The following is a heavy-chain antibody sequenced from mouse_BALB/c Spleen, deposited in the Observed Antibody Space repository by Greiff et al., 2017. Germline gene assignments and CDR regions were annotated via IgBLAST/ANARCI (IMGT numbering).Heavy chain of an antibody. V-gene: IGHV10-1*02. J-gene: IGHJ3*01. D-gene: IGHD2-10*02. CDR3: VGEGYGNAWFAY. CDR1: GFTFNTYA. Sequence: EVMLVESGGGLVQPKGSLKLSCAASGFTFNTYAMNWVRQAPGKGLEWVARIRSKSNNYATYYADSVKDRFTISRDDSQSMLYLQMNNLKTEDTAMYYCVGEGYGNAWFAYWGQGTLVTVSA. CDR2: IRSKSNNYAT.